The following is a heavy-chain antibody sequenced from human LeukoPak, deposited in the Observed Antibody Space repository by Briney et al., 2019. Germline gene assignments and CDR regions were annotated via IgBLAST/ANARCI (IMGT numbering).Heavy chain of an antibody. V-gene: IGHV3-11*03. D-gene: IGHD1-26*01. CDR3: ARSRGAAPGAYFDY. CDR2: ISNSGSYT. J-gene: IGHJ4*02. CDR1: GFRFGDDY. Sequence: GGSLRLSCAVSGFRFGDDYMSWIRQAPGQGLEWVSYISNSGSYTNYADSVEGRFTISRDNAENSLYLQMNSLRAEDTAVYYCARSRGAAPGAYFDYWGQGTLVTVTS.